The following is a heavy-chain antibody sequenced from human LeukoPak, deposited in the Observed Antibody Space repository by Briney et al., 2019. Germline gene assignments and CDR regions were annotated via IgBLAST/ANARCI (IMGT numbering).Heavy chain of an antibody. D-gene: IGHD3-22*01. CDR1: GGSISSYY. CDR2: IYTSGST. V-gene: IGHV4-4*07. CDR3: ARDRHYYDSSGYQGAFDI. J-gene: IGHJ3*02. Sequence: SETLSLTCTVSGGSISSYYWSWIRQPAGKGLEWIGRIYTSGSTNYNPSLKSRVTMSVDTSKNQFSLKLSSVTPADTAVYYCARDRHYYDSSGYQGAFDIWGQGTMVTVSS.